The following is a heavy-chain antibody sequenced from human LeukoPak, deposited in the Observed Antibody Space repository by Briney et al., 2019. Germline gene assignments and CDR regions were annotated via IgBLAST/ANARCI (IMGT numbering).Heavy chain of an antibody. CDR2: INCSSSYI. V-gene: IGHV3-21*01. Sequence: PGGSLRLSCAASGFTFSSYSMNWVRQAPGKGLEWVSSINCSSSYIYYADSVKGRFTISRDNAKNSLYLPMNSLRAEDTAVYYCARAYYYDSSGYYYFDYWGQGTLVTVSS. D-gene: IGHD3-22*01. CDR1: GFTFSSYS. J-gene: IGHJ4*02. CDR3: ARAYYYDSSGYYYFDY.